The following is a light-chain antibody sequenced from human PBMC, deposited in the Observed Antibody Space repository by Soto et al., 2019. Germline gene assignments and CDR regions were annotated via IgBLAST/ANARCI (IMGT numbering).Light chain of an antibody. Sequence: DIQMTQSPSSLSASVGDRVTITCRASQSISSYLNWYQQKPGKAPKLLIYAASSLQSGVPSSFSGSGSGTDFTLTISSLQPEDFATYYCQQGYSTPPTLGPGTKVHI. V-gene: IGKV1-39*01. CDR3: QQGYSTPPT. J-gene: IGKJ3*01. CDR2: AAS. CDR1: QSISSY.